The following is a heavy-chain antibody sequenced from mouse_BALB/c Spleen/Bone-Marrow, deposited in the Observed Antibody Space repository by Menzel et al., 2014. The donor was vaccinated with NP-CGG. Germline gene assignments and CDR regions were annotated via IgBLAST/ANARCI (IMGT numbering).Heavy chain of an antibody. J-gene: IGHJ3*01. CDR2: ISGGGSYT. Sequence: FSSYAMSWVRQTPEKRLEWVATISGGGSYTYYPDSVKGRFTISRDNAKNTLYLQMSSLRSEDTAMYYCARPRFAYWGQGTLVTVSA. CDR3: ARPRFAY. V-gene: IGHV5-9-3*01. CDR1: FSSYA.